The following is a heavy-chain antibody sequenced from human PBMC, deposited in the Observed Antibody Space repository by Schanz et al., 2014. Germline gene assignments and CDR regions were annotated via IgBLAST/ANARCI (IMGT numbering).Heavy chain of an antibody. CDR1: GYTFTTYY. CDR3: ARETTIITGGAFDV. J-gene: IGHJ3*01. CDR2: INPSSGTT. V-gene: IGHV1-46*01. D-gene: IGHD3-9*01. Sequence: QVQLVQSAPEVKKPGVSVKVSCKASGYTFTTYYIHWVRQAPGQGLEWMGKINPSSGTTRIAQNFQGRLTMTRDTSTSTVYMELSSLRSEDTAVYYCARETTIITGGAFDVWGQGTMXTVSS.